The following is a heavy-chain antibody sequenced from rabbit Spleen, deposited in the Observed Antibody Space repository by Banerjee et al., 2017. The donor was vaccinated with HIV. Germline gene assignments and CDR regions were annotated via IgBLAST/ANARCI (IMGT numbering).Heavy chain of an antibody. V-gene: IGHV1S40*01. D-gene: IGHD7-1*01. J-gene: IGHJ4*01. Sequence: QSLEESGGDLVKPGTSLTLTCTASGFSFSSGYYMCWVRQAPGKGLEWIACIAAGSGGTTYYANWVKGRFTISKTSSTTVTLQMTSLTAADTATYFCARFYAGYGDFGYAAMWGPGTLVTVS. CDR2: IAAGSGGTT. CDR1: GFSFSSGYY. CDR3: ARFYAGYGDFGYAAM.